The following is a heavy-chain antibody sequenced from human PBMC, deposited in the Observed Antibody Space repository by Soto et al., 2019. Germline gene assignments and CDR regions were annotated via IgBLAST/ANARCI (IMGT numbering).Heavy chain of an antibody. V-gene: IGHV3-21*01. CDR3: ARDDFWSGYKREVGVY. D-gene: IGHD3-3*01. CDR2: ISSSSSYI. J-gene: IGHJ4*02. CDR1: GFTFSSYS. Sequence: EVQLVESGGGLVQPGGSLRLSCAASGFTFSSYSMNWVRQAPGKGLEWVSSISSSSSYIYYADSVKGRFTISRDNAKNSLYLQMNSLRAEDTAVYYCARDDFWSGYKREVGVYWGQGTLVTVSS.